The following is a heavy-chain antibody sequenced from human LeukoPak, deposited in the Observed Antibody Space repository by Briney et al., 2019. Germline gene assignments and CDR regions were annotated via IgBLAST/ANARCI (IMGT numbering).Heavy chain of an antibody. CDR1: GFTFSRYG. V-gene: IGHV3-30*18. D-gene: IGHD2-2*01. J-gene: IGHJ4*02. CDR3: AKGLQFCSSTSCSYSSSWDYFDY. Sequence: PGRSLRLSCAASGFTFSRYGMHWVRQAPGKGLEWVAVISYDGSNKFYADSVTGRFTISRDNSKNTLYLQMNSLRAEDTSAYYCAKGLQFCSSTSCSYSSSWDYFDYWGQGTLVTVSS. CDR2: ISYDGSNK.